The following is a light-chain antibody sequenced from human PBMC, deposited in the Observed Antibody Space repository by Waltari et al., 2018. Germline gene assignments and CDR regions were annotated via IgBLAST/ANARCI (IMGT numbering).Light chain of an antibody. V-gene: IGLV2-11*01. Sequence: QSALTQPRSVSGSPGQSVTISCTGTSRDVGAYNFVSWYQHHPGKAPTLLLYDVTKHPSGVPDRSSGSKAANTASLTISGLQAEDDADYFCCSYAGIYTYVFGTGTTVTVL. CDR1: SRDVGAYNF. J-gene: IGLJ1*01. CDR2: DVT. CDR3: CSYAGIYTYV.